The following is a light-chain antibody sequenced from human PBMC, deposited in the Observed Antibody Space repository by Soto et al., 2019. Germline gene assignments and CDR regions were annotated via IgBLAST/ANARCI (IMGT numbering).Light chain of an antibody. CDR2: EGS. Sequence: QSALTQPASVSGSPGQSITISCTGTSSDVWSYNLVSWYQQHPGKAPKLMIYEGSKRPSGVSHRFSGSKSGNTASLTISGLQAEDEADYYCCSYAGSSTFAYVFGTGTKLTVL. J-gene: IGLJ1*01. CDR3: CSYAGSSTFAYV. CDR1: SSDVWSYNL. V-gene: IGLV2-23*03.